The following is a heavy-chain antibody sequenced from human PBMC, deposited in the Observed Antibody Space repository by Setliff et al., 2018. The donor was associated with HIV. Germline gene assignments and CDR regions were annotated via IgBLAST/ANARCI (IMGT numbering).Heavy chain of an antibody. CDR1: GGSSSSSS. D-gene: IGHD3-22*01. J-gene: IGHJ3*02. Sequence: ETLSLTCTVSGGSSSSSSFYWGWIRQAPGKGLEWVSTISGSGGLTFYADSVKGRFTISRDNSRNTLYLQMNSLRAEDTVVYYCAKGHYSSGDSKQNGFDMWGQGTMVTVSS. V-gene: IGHV3-23*01. CDR3: AKGHYSSGDSKQNGFDM. CDR2: ISGSGGLT.